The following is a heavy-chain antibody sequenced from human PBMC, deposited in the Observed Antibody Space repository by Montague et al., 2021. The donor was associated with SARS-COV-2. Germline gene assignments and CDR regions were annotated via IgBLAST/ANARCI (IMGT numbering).Heavy chain of an antibody. J-gene: IGHJ4*01. CDR3: ARSYGTTVVTRAFDN. Sequence: PALVKPTQTLTLTCTFSGFSLSTSGMCVSWIRQPPGKALEWLTLIDWDDDKYYSTSLKTRPTISKDTSKNQVVLTMTSMDPVDTATYYCARSYGTTVVTRAFDNWGQGTLVTVSS. V-gene: IGHV2-70*01. CDR1: GFSLSTSGMC. D-gene: IGHD4-23*01. CDR2: IDWDDDK.